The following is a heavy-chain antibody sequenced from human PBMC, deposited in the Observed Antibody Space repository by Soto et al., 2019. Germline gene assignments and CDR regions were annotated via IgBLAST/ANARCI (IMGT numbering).Heavy chain of an antibody. J-gene: IGHJ4*02. CDR2: LDHSGTTI. CDR1: GFIFSNYE. V-gene: IGHV3-48*03. Sequence: HPVGSLRLSCAASGFIFSNYEMSWVRQAPGKWLEWVSYLDHSGTTIYYADSVKGRFTISRDNAKNSLFLQMNSLRAEDTAVYYCARGHIVATILDYWGQGTLVTVSS. CDR3: ARGHIVATILDY. D-gene: IGHD5-12*01.